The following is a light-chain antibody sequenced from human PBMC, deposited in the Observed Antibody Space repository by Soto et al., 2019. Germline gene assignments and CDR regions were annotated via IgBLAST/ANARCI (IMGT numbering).Light chain of an antibody. CDR1: SSDVGGYNY. V-gene: IGLV2-14*03. CDR2: DVS. CDR3: SSYTTSNTRQIA. Sequence: QSALTQPASVSGSPGQSITISCTGTSSDVGGYNYVSWYQHHPGKAPKLMIFDVSNRPSGVSNRFSGSKSGNTASLTISGLQPEDEADYYCSSYTTSNTRQIAFGTGTKLTV. J-gene: IGLJ1*01.